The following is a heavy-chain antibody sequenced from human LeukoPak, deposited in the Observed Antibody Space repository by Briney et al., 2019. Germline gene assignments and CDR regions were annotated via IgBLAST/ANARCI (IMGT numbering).Heavy chain of an antibody. J-gene: IGHJ3*02. CDR3: VRGVGSSTSCYVRAFDI. CDR2: IKCDGSEK. V-gene: IGHV3-52*01. D-gene: IGHD2-2*01. CDR1: GFTFSNPW. Sequence: QPGGYLRLSCAASGFTFSNPWMHWVCQAPEKGLEWVADIKCDGSEKCYVDSVKGRLTISRDNAKNSLYLQVNSLRAEDMSVYYCVRGVGSSTSCYVRAFDIWGQGTMVTVSS.